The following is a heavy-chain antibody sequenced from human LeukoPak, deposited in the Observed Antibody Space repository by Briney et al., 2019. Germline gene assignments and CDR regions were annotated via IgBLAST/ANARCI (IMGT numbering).Heavy chain of an antibody. Sequence: GGSMRLSCAASGFTFTNYAMSWVRQAPGKGLEWVSGMSGRGVSAYYADSVKGRFTISSDNSKNTLYLQMNSLRAEDTAIYYCAKDCNGGNCYIDYWGQGTLVTVAS. CDR3: AKDCNGGNCYIDY. J-gene: IGHJ4*02. V-gene: IGHV3-23*01. D-gene: IGHD2-15*01. CDR1: GFTFTNYA. CDR2: MSGRGVSA.